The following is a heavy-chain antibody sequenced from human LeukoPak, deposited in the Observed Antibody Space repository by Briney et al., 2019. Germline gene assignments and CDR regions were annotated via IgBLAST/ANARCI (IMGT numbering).Heavy chain of an antibody. CDR1: GYTFTGYY. V-gene: IGHV1-2*02. Sequence: ASVKVSCKASGYTFTGYYMHWVRQAPGQGLEWVGWINPNSGGTNYAQKFQGRVTMTRDTSISTAYMELSRLRSDDTAVYYCARPPYYYGSGTQRGGDAFDIWGQGTMVTVSS. J-gene: IGHJ3*02. CDR2: INPNSGGT. CDR3: ARPPYYYGSGTQRGGDAFDI. D-gene: IGHD3-10*01.